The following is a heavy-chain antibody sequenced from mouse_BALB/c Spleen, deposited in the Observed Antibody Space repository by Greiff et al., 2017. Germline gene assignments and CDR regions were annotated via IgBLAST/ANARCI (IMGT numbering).Heavy chain of an antibody. CDR2: IDPANGNT. CDR1: GFNIKDTY. Sequence: EVQLVESGAELVKPGASVKLSCTASGFNIKDTYMHWVKQRPEQGLEWIGRIDPANGNTKYDPKFQGKATITADTSSNTAYLQLSSLTSEDTAVYYGARSNYYGSRAWFAYWGQGTLVTVSA. CDR3: ARSNYYGSRAWFAY. J-gene: IGHJ3*01. D-gene: IGHD1-1*01. V-gene: IGHV14-3*02.